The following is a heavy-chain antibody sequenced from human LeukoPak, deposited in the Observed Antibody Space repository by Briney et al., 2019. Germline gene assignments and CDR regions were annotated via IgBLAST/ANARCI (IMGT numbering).Heavy chain of an antibody. Sequence: SETLSLTCAVSGXSISDYFGGWIRQPPGMGLEWMVLIYHRGSTNYNPSRQSRVTISLDTSNSQLSLRLRSVTAADTAVYYCARRIEAVAGTGSFDFWGQGSLVTVSS. V-gene: IGHV4-59*08. J-gene: IGHJ4*02. CDR2: IYHRGST. D-gene: IGHD6-19*01. CDR1: GXSISDYF. CDR3: ARRIEAVAGTGSFDF.